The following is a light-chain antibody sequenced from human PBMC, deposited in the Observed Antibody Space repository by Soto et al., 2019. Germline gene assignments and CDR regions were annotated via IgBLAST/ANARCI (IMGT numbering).Light chain of an antibody. CDR2: GSS. V-gene: IGKV3-20*01. Sequence: EVVLTQSPGTLSLSPGERATLSCRASQSVSNNYFAWYQQKPGQAPRLLIFGSSDRATGIPDRFSGSGSGTDFTLTISRLEPEDFAVYDCQQYGSSPPYTFGQGTKLETK. CDR3: QQYGSSPPYT. CDR1: QSVSNNY. J-gene: IGKJ2*01.